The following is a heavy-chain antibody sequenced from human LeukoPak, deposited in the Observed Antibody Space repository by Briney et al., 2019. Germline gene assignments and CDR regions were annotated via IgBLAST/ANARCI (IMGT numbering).Heavy chain of an antibody. CDR2: ISSSGRTI. CDR3: ASPSPYSSGLGY. V-gene: IGHV3-48*03. CDR1: GFTLSSYE. Sequence: GGSLRLSCAASGFTLSSYEMNWVRQAPGKGLEWVSYISSSGRTIYYTDSVKGRFTISRDNAKNSLYLQMNSLRAEDTAVYYCASPSPYSSGLGYWGQGTLVTVSS. D-gene: IGHD5-18*01. J-gene: IGHJ4*02.